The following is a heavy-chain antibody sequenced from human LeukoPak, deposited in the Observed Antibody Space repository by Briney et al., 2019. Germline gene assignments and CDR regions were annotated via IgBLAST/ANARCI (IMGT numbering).Heavy chain of an antibody. V-gene: IGHV4-39*01. CDR3: ARHGQWLVTGYEAFDI. Sequence: PSETLSLTCTVSGGSISSSSYYWGWIRQPPGKGLEWIGSIYYSGSTYYNPSLKSRVTISVDTSKNQFSLKLSSVTAADTAVYYCARHGQWLVTGYEAFDIWGQGTMVTVSS. J-gene: IGHJ3*02. D-gene: IGHD6-19*01. CDR2: IYYSGST. CDR1: GGSISSSSYY.